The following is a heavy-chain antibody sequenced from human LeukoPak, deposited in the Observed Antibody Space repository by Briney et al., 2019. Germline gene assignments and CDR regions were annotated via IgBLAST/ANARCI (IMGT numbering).Heavy chain of an antibody. CDR1: GYTFTSYG. Sequence: GASVKVSCKASGYTFTSYGISWVRQAPGQGLEWMGWISAYNGNTNYAQKLQGRVTMTTDTSTSTAYMELRNLRSDDTAVYYCAREYGYYDSSGYYSDYWGQGTLVTVSS. V-gene: IGHV1-18*01. D-gene: IGHD3-22*01. CDR2: ISAYNGNT. CDR3: AREYGYYDSSGYYSDY. J-gene: IGHJ4*02.